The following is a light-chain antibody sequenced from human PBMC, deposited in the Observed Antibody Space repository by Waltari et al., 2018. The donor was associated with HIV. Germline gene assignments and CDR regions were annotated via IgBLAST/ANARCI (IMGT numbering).Light chain of an antibody. V-gene: IGLV2-14*03. CDR3: SSYTSSHTQV. CDR1: SSDVGAYNY. Sequence: QSPLTQPASASGSPAQSITICRTATSSDVGAYNYVSWYQQHPGKAPIFLIYDVNKRPSGVSNRFSGSKSGNTASLTNSGLQAEDEADYCCSSYTSSHTQVFGSGTKVTVL. J-gene: IGLJ1*01. CDR2: DVN.